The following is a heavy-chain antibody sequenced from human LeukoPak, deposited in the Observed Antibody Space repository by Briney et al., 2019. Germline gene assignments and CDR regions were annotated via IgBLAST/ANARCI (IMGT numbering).Heavy chain of an antibody. CDR1: GGSISSGGYS. D-gene: IGHD3-22*01. CDR2: IYHSGST. J-gene: IGHJ3*02. V-gene: IGHV4-30-2*01. CDR3: ARARGDSSGYYPDAFDI. Sequence: SSETLSLTCAVSGGSISSGGYSWSWIRQPPGKGLEWIGYIYHSGSTYYNPSLKSRVTISVDRSKNQFSLKLSSVTAADTAVYYCARARGDSSGYYPDAFDIWGKGTMVTVSS.